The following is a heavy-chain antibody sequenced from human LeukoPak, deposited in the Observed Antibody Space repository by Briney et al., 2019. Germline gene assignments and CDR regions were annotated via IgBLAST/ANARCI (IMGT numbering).Heavy chain of an antibody. D-gene: IGHD3-9*01. CDR3: AKGDNDILTGYSNSFDY. CDR2: ISGSGIST. Sequence: GGSLRLSCAASGFTFDSSAMTWVRQAPGKGLEWVSSISGSGISTYYSDSVKGRFTISRDNSKNTLYLQMNSLRAEDTAVYFCAKGDNDILTGYSNSFDYWGQGTLVTVSS. V-gene: IGHV3-23*01. J-gene: IGHJ4*02. CDR1: GFTFDSSA.